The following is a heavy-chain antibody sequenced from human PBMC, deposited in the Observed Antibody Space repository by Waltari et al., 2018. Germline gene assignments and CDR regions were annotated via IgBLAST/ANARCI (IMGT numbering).Heavy chain of an antibody. CDR1: GFSASTNY. D-gene: IGHD3-10*01. Sequence: EVQLVESGGGVVQPGGYLTLSCAASGFSASTNYISWVRQSPGKGLEWVALIKSGGGTYYADTVEGRFHITRDNSNNTLYLQMNSLRAEDTAVYYCARDVVGSSAGYVKFDYWGQGTLLTVSP. V-gene: IGHV3-66*01. CDR2: IKSGGGT. CDR3: ARDVVGSSAGYVKFDY. J-gene: IGHJ4*02.